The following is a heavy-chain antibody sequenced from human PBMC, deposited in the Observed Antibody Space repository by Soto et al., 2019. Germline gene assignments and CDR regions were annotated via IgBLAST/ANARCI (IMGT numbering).Heavy chain of an antibody. D-gene: IGHD2-21*01. Sequence: GGSLRLSCAASGFTFSNAWMNWVRQAPGKGLEWVGRIKSKTDGGTTDYAAPVKGRFTISRDDSKNTLYLQMNSLKTEDTAVYYCTTGVVWTKTYYYYYYYGMDVWGQGTTVTVSS. V-gene: IGHV3-15*07. CDR2: IKSKTDGGTT. CDR3: TTGVVWTKTYYYYYYYGMDV. CDR1: GFTFSNAW. J-gene: IGHJ6*02.